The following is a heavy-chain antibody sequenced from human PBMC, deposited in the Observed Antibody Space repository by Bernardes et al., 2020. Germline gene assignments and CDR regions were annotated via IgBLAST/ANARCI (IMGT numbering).Heavy chain of an antibody. V-gene: IGHV3-33*01. Sequence: GWSLRLSCAASRFTFSNHGMHWVRQAPGKGLEWVAVIWYDGSNKYYADSVKGRFTISRDNSKNTLYLLMNSLRAEDTAMYYCTRDVGSSGYYYWGYFDYWGRGTLVTVSS. D-gene: IGHD3-22*01. J-gene: IGHJ4*02. CDR2: IWYDGSNK. CDR3: TRDVGSSGYYYWGYFDY. CDR1: RFTFSNHG.